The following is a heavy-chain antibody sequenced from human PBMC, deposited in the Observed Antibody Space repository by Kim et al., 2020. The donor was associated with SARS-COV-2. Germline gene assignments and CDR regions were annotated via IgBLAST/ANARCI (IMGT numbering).Heavy chain of an antibody. Sequence: SETLSLTCTVSGGSISSYYWSWIRQPPGKGLEWIGYIYYSGSTNYNPSLKSRVTISVDTSKNQFSLKLSSVTAADTAVYYCAVMRSGPIDYWGQGTLVTVSS. V-gene: IGHV4-59*13. D-gene: IGHD3-3*01. CDR2: IYYSGST. CDR1: GGSISSYY. J-gene: IGHJ4*02. CDR3: AVMRSGPIDY.